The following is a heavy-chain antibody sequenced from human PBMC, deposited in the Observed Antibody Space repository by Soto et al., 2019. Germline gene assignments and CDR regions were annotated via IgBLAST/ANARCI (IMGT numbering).Heavy chain of an antibody. CDR3: AHRHRLDSSSWYLPKKLYFQH. CDR2: IYSGGST. Sequence: GGSLRLSCAASGFTVSSNYRSWVRQAPGKGLEWVSVIYSGGSTYYADSVKSRLTITKDTSKNQVVLTMTNMDPVDTATYYCAHRHRLDSSSWYLPKKLYFQHWGQGTLVTSPQ. V-gene: IGHV3-53*05. CDR1: GFTVSSNY. D-gene: IGHD6-13*01. J-gene: IGHJ1*01.